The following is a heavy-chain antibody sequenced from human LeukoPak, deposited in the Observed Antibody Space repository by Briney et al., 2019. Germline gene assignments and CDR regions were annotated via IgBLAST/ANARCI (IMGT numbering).Heavy chain of an antibody. V-gene: IGHV4-39*01. CDR1: GGSISSSSYY. CDR3: ARHSRDPRSGPSFDY. D-gene: IGHD2-15*01. J-gene: IGHJ4*02. Sequence: SETLSLTCTVSGGSISSSSYYWGWIRQPPGKGLEWIGSIYYSGSTYYNPSLKSRVTISVDTSKNQFSLRLISVTAADTTMYYCARHSRDPRSGPSFDYWGQGTLVTVSS. CDR2: IYYSGST.